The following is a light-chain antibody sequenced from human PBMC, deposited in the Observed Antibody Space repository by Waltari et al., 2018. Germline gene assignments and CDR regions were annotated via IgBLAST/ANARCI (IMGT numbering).Light chain of an antibody. Sequence: DIQMTQSPSSLSASVGDRLTITCRARQTINKYLNWYQKKPGRAPKVLISVISYLHTGVPSRFSGSGSGTDFTLTISSLQPEDFATYYCQQSDSLPLTFGGGTKVEIK. CDR2: VIS. J-gene: IGKJ4*01. CDR3: QQSDSLPLT. V-gene: IGKV1-39*01. CDR1: QTINKY.